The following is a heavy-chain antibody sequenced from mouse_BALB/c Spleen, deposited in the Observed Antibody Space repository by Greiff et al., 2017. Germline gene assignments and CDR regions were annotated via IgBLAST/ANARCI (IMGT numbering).Heavy chain of an antibody. J-gene: IGHJ3*01. CDR3: ARWLGFAY. Sequence: LMESGAELVRPGSSVKISCKASGYAFSSYWMNWVKQRPGQGLEWIGQIYPGDGDTNYNGKFKGKATLTADKSSSTAYMQLSSLTSEDSAVYFCARWLGFAYWGQGTLVTVSA. V-gene: IGHV1-80*01. D-gene: IGHD2-2*01. CDR1: GYAFSSYW. CDR2: IYPGDGDT.